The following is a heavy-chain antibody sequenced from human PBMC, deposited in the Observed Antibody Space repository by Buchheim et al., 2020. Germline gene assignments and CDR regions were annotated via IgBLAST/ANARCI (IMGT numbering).Heavy chain of an antibody. J-gene: IGHJ4*02. V-gene: IGHV3-48*01. CDR1: GFTFSSYS. D-gene: IGHD3-22*01. Sequence: EVQLVESGGGLVQPGGSLRLSCAASGFTFSSYSMNWVRQAPGKGLEWVSYISSSSSTIYYADSVKGRFTISRDNAKNSLYLQMNSLRAEDTAVYYCARDPDSPPDYYDSSGYYYGFFDYWGQGTL. CDR3: ARDPDSPPDYYDSSGYYYGFFDY. CDR2: ISSSSSTI.